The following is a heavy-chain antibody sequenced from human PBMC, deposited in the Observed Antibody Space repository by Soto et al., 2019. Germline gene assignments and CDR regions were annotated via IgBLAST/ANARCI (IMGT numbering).Heavy chain of an antibody. CDR2: ISAYNGNT. J-gene: IGHJ6*02. Sequence: ASVKVSCKASGYTFTSYGISWVRQAPGQGLEWMGWISAYNGNTNYAQKLQGRVTMTTDTSTSTAYMELRSLRSDDTAVYYCARGGYSYGYYYYYYSMDVWGQGTTVTVSS. CDR3: ARGGYSYGYYYYYYSMDV. D-gene: IGHD5-18*01. V-gene: IGHV1-18*04. CDR1: GYTFTSYG.